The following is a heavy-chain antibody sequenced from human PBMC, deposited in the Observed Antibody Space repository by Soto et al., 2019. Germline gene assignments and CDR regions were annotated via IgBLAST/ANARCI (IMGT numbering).Heavy chain of an antibody. J-gene: IGHJ4*02. D-gene: IGHD4-4*01. CDR1: GFTFSNYW. CDR3: VRGLQGVTSF. CDR2: INPDGSFT. V-gene: IGHV3-74*01. Sequence: EVQLVESGGGLVQPGGSLRLSCAASGFTFSNYWMHWVRQVPGKGLVWVSRINPDGSFTSYADSVKGRFTISRDNAQSTLFLQMNSLRAEDTALYYCVRGLQGVTSFWGQGTLVTVSS.